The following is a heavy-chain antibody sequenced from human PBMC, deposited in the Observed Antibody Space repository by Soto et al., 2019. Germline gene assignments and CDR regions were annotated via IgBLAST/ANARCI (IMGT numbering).Heavy chain of an antibody. CDR2: ICYSGST. CDR1: GGSISSSSYC. Sequence: SETLSLTCTVSGGSISSSSYCWGWIRQPPGKGLEWMGNICYSGSTYYNPSLKSRVTISVDTSKNQFSLKLSSVTAADTAVYYCARQGRGYSGYDPLNYGMDVWGQGTTVTVSS. CDR3: ARQGRGYSGYDPLNYGMDV. D-gene: IGHD5-12*01. J-gene: IGHJ6*02. V-gene: IGHV4-39*01.